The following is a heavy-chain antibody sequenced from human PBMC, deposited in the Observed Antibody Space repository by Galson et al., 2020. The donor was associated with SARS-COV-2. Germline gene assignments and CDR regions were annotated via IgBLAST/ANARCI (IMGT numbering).Heavy chain of an antibody. CDR2: ISGYNGNT. V-gene: IGHV1-18*01. D-gene: IGHD3-22*01. Sequence: ASVKVSCKASGYMFTIYGISWVRQAPGLGLEWMGWISGYNGNTNYAQRLQGRVTMTTDTSTSTVYMELRGLRSDDTAVYYCARVDYHESSGYYLHWGQGTLVTVSS. J-gene: IGHJ4*02. CDR3: ARVDYHESSGYYLH. CDR1: GYMFTIYG.